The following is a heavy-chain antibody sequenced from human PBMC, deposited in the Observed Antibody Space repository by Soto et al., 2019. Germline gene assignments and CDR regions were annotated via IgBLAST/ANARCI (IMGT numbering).Heavy chain of an antibody. CDR2: IWYDGSNK. CDR1: GFTFSSYG. J-gene: IGHJ6*02. CDR3: ARAPIVERAFGPRDYYYGMDV. V-gene: IGHV3-33*01. Sequence: PGGSLRLSCAASGFTFSSYGMHWVRQAPGKGLEWVAVIWYDGSNKYYADSVKGRFTISRDNSKNTLYLQMNSLRAEDTAVYYCARAPIVERAFGPRDYYYGMDVWGQGTTVTVSS. D-gene: IGHD1-1*01.